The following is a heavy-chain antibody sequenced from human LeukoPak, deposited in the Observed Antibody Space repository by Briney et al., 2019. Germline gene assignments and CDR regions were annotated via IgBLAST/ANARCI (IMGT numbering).Heavy chain of an antibody. D-gene: IGHD6-19*01. Sequence: GASVKVSRKASGYTFTSYVINWVRQATGQGLEWMGWMSPNSGNTGYEQKFQGRVTMTRNTSISTAYMELSSLRSDDTAVYYCARGYDTGWTPLGYWGQGTLVTVSS. V-gene: IGHV1-8*01. J-gene: IGHJ4*02. CDR1: GYTFTSYV. CDR2: MSPNSGNT. CDR3: ARGYDTGWTPLGY.